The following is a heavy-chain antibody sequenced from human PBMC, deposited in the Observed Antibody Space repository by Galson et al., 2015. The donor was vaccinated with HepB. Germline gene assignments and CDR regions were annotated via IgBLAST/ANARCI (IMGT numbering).Heavy chain of an antibody. CDR1: GFTFTSSA. CDR3: ASGPSGYSGYDYVDY. CDR2: IVVGSGNT. V-gene: IGHV1-58*02. Sequence: SVKVSCKASGFTFTSSAMQWVRQARGQRLEWIGWIVVGSGNTNYAQKFQERVTITRDMSTSTAYMELSSLRSEDTAVYYCASGPSGYSGYDYVDYWGQGTLVTVSS. D-gene: IGHD5-12*01. J-gene: IGHJ4*02.